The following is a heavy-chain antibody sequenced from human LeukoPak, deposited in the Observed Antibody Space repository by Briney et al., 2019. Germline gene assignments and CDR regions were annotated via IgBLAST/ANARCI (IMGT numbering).Heavy chain of an antibody. CDR2: FDPEDGET. J-gene: IGHJ6*03. CDR1: GYTLTELS. V-gene: IGHV1-24*01. CDR3: ATGIVGPARPYYYYYMDV. D-gene: IGHD1-26*01. Sequence: ASVKVSCKVSGYTLTELSMHWVRQAPGKGLEWMGGFDPEDGETIYAQKFQGRVTMTEDTSTDTAYMELSSLRSEDTAVYYCATGIVGPARPYYYYYMDVWGKGTTVIISS.